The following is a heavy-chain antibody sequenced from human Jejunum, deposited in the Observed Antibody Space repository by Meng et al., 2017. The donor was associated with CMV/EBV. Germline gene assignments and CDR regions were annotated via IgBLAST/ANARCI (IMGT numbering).Heavy chain of an antibody. J-gene: IGHJ4*02. CDR1: QFTVGGYG. V-gene: IGHV3-74*01. CDR3: ARGNSGYGNFDY. D-gene: IGHD5-12*01. CDR2: INSVGSNI. Sequence: SCAPSQFTVGGYGVQWVRQAPGRGLVWVARINSVGSNISYADSVQGRLTISRDNAKNTLYLQVNSLRVEDTAVYFCARGNSGYGNFDYWVQGTLVTVSS.